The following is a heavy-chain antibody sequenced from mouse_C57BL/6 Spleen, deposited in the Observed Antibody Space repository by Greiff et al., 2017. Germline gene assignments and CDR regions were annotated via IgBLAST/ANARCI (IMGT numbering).Heavy chain of an antibody. CDR2: IWTGGGT. CDR1: GFSLTSYA. Sequence: QVQLKESGPGLVAPSQSLSITCPVSGFSLTSYAISWVRQPPGKGLEWLGVIWTGGGTNYTSALKSRLSISKDNSKSQVFLKMNSLQTDDTARYYCASYYEYPYYAMDYWGQGTSVTVSS. CDR3: ASYYEYPYYAMDY. J-gene: IGHJ4*01. D-gene: IGHD2-4*01. V-gene: IGHV2-9-1*01.